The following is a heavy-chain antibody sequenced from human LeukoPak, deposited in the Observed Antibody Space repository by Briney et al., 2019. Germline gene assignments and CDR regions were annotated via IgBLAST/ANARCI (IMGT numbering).Heavy chain of an antibody. CDR2: INPNSGGT. D-gene: IGHD3-3*01. J-gene: IGHJ4*02. CDR3: ARVVTIFGVVEGPDY. Sequence: ASVKVSCKASGYTFSGYYVHWVRQAPGQGLEWMGWINPNSGGTNYAQKFQGRVTMTRDTSTSTAYMELRRLGSDDTAVYYCARVVTIFGVVEGPDYWGQGTLVTVSS. CDR1: GYTFSGYY. V-gene: IGHV1-2*02.